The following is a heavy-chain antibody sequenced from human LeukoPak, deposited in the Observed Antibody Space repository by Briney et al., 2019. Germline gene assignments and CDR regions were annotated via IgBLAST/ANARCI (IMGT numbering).Heavy chain of an antibody. J-gene: IGHJ4*02. V-gene: IGHV1-24*01. CDR3: ATGGPMIVVAPFDY. CDR1: GFTFSSYA. CDR2: FDPEDGET. Sequence: RGSLRLSCAASGFTFSSYAMHWVRQAPGKGLEWMGGFDPEDGETIYAQKFQGRVTMTEDTSTDTAYMELSSLRSEDTAVYYCATGGPMIVVAPFDYWGQGTLVTVSS. D-gene: IGHD3-22*01.